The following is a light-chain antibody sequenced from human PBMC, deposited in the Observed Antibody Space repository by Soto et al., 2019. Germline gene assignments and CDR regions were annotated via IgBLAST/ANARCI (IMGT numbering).Light chain of an antibody. CDR2: GAS. V-gene: IGKV3-20*01. CDR1: QRVSSSY. Sequence: EIVLTQSPGTLSLSPGERATLSCRASQRVSSSYLAWYQQKPGQAPRLLIYGASSRATGIPDRFSGSGSGKDFTLTISRLEPEDFAVYYCQQYGSSLIFTFGPGTKVDIK. J-gene: IGKJ3*01. CDR3: QQYGSSLIFT.